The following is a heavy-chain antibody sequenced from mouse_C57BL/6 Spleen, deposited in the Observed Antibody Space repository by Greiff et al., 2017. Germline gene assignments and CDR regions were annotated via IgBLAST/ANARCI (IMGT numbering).Heavy chain of an antibody. V-gene: IGHV1-64*01. CDR2: IHPNSGST. CDR1: GYTFTSYW. Sequence: QVQLQRPGAELVKPGASVKLSCKASGYTFTSYWMHWVKPRPGQGLEWIGMIHPNSGSTNYNEKFKSKATLTVDKSSSTAYMQLSSLTSEDSAFYYCARKGYDGAWFAYWGQGTLVTVSA. J-gene: IGHJ3*01. D-gene: IGHD2-2*01. CDR3: ARKGYDGAWFAY.